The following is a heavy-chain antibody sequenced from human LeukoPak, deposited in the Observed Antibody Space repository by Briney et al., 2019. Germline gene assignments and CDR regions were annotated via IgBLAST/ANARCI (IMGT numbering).Heavy chain of an antibody. CDR1: GGSISGTYY. V-gene: IGHV4-59*08. CDR3: AIAPNPYYFDF. Sequence: SETLSLTCTVSGGSISGTYYWSWIRQPPGKGLEWIGYIYYTGTTDSNPSLKSRVTISLDTSKNQFSLNLSSVTAADTAVYYCAIAPNPYYFDFWGQGTLVTVSS. CDR2: IYYTGTT. D-gene: IGHD7-27*01. J-gene: IGHJ4*02.